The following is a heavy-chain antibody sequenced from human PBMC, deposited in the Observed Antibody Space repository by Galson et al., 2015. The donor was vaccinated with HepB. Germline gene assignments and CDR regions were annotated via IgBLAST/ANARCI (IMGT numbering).Heavy chain of an antibody. CDR2: IYYSGST. CDR1: GGSISSSSYY. J-gene: IGHJ3*02. Sequence: LSLTCTVSGGSISSSSYYWGWIRQPPGKGLEWIGSIYYSGSTYYNPSLKSRVTISVDTSKNQFSLKLSSVTAADTAVYYCARPLDGKPDAFDIWGQGTMVTVSS. CDR3: ARPLDGKPDAFDI. V-gene: IGHV4-39*01. D-gene: IGHD5-24*01.